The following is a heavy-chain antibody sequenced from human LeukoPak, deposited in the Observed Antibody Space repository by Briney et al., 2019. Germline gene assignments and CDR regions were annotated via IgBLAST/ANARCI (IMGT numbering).Heavy chain of an antibody. D-gene: IGHD1-26*01. Sequence: GGSLRLSCAASGFTFSSYSMNWVRQAPGKGLEWVSYISSSSSTIYYADSVKGRFTISRDNAKNSLYLQMNSLRAEDTAVYYCARGSGSYSYWGQGTLVTVSS. CDR2: ISSSSSTI. CDR1: GFTFSSYS. J-gene: IGHJ4*02. V-gene: IGHV3-48*01. CDR3: ARGSGSYSY.